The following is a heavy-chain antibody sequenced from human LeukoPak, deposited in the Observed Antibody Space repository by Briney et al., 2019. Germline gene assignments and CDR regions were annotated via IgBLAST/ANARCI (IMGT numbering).Heavy chain of an antibody. CDR1: GFTFSTYA. CDR3: AIKSAGTDCYFDF. D-gene: IGHD1-14*01. CDR2: ISGSGGST. V-gene: IGHV3-23*01. Sequence: GGSLRLSCAASGFTFSTYAMSWVRQAPGKGLEWVSGISGSGGSTYYADSVKGRFTISRDNSKNTLYLQMNSLRAEDTAVYYCAIKSAGTDCYFDFWGQGTLVTVSS. J-gene: IGHJ4*02.